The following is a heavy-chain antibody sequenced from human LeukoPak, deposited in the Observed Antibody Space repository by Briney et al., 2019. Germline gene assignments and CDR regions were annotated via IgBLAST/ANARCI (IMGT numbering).Heavy chain of an antibody. J-gene: IGHJ4*02. V-gene: IGHV3-30*02. CDR3: AKDPLLYYYGSGSYPTFDY. CDR2: IRYDGSNK. CDR1: GFTFSSYG. Sequence: PGGSLRLSCAASGFTFSSYGMHWVRQAPGKGLEWVAFIRYDGSNKYYADSVKGRFTISRDNSKNTLYLQMNSLRAEDTAVYYCAKDPLLYYYGSGSYPTFDYWGQGTLVTVSS. D-gene: IGHD3-10*01.